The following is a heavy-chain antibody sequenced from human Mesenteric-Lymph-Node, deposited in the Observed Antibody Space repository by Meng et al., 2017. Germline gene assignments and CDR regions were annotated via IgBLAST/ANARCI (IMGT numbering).Heavy chain of an antibody. CDR3: ARDLSNLIRGLTPDNWFDP. CDR2: ISAYNGNT. Sequence: QVQLVPPGAEVKKPGASVKVSCKDSGYTFTSYGITWVRQAPGQGLEWLGWISAYNGNTNYAQKLQGRITMTTDTSTSTAYMELRSLRSDDTAVYYCARDLSNLIRGLTPDNWFDPWGQGTLVTVSS. V-gene: IGHV1-18*01. CDR1: GYTFTSYG. J-gene: IGHJ5*02. D-gene: IGHD3-10*01.